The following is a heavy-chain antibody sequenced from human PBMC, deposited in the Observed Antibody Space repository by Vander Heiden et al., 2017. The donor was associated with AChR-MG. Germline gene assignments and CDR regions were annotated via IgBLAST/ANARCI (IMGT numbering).Heavy chain of an antibody. CDR3: AAREELDDFLPVLDY. Sequence: QLPLVESGGGVVQPGRSLRLSCAASGFTFSSWGMHWVRQAPGKGLGWGAVISYGERHKYYADPVKGRFTISRDNSRNTLYLQKNSLRREDTAVYFCAAREELDDFLPVLDYWGQGILVTVS. J-gene: IGHJ4*02. CDR2: ISYGERHK. CDR1: GFTFSSWG. D-gene: IGHD3-3*01. V-gene: IGHV3-30*03.